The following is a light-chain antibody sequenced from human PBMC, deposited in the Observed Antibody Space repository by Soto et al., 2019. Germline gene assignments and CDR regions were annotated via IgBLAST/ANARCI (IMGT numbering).Light chain of an antibody. J-gene: IGKJ2*01. CDR2: GAS. CDR1: QSVSSSY. Sequence: EIVLTQSPGTLSLSPGERATLSCRASQSVSSSYLAWYQQKPGQALRLLIYGASSRATGIPDRFSRSGSETAFTLTISRLEPEDFAVYYCQQYGSSSYTFGQGTKLESK. V-gene: IGKV3-20*01. CDR3: QQYGSSSYT.